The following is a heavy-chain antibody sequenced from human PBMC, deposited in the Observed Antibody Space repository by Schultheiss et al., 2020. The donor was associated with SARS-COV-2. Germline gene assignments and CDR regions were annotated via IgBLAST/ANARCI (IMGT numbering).Heavy chain of an antibody. D-gene: IGHD2/OR15-2a*01. CDR3: AREIDRIAFDS. CDR2: IYTSGNT. Sequence: ESLKISCTVSGGSISSYYWNWIRQPAGQGLEWIGRIYTSGNTNYNPSLKSRVTMSVDTSKNQFSLRLTSVTAADTAVYYCAREIDRIAFDSWGQGTLVTVSS. CDR1: GGSISSYY. V-gene: IGHV4-4*07. J-gene: IGHJ4*02.